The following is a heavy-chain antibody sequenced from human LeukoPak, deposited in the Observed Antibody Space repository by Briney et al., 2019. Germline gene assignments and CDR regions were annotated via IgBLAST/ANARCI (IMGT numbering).Heavy chain of an antibody. CDR1: GGTFSSYA. Sequence: GASVKVSCKASGGTFSSYAISWVRQAPGQGLEWMGGIIPIFATANYAQKFQGRVTITTDESTSTAYMELSSLRSEDTAVYYCARGPGSGDDAFDIWGQGTMVTVSS. CDR3: ARGPGSGDDAFDI. CDR2: IIPIFATA. D-gene: IGHD3-10*01. V-gene: IGHV1-69*05. J-gene: IGHJ3*02.